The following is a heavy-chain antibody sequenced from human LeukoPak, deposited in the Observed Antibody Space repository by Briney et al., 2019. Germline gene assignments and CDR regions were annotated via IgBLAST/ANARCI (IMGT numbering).Heavy chain of an antibody. CDR1: GFTFSDYY. Sequence: PGGSLRLSCAASGFTFSDYYMSWIRQAPGKGLEWVSYISSSGSTKYYADSVKGRFTISRDNAKNSLYLQMNSLRAEDTAVYYCATDRLAYYDILTGYVDWFDPWGQGTLVTVSS. CDR2: ISSSGSTK. V-gene: IGHV3-11*01. J-gene: IGHJ5*02. D-gene: IGHD3-9*01. CDR3: ATDRLAYYDILTGYVDWFDP.